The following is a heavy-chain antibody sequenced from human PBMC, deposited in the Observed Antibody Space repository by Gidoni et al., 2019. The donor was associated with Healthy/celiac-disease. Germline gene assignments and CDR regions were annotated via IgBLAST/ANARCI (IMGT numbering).Heavy chain of an antibody. CDR3: AKDSEGWKLGSSWTIGAFDI. CDR1: GFTFDDYA. D-gene: IGHD6-13*01. CDR2: ISWDGGST. Sequence: EVQLVESGGVVVQPGGSLRLSCAASGFTFDDYAMHWVRQAPGKGLEWVSLISWDGGSTYYADSVKGRFTISRDNSKNSLYLQMNSLRAEDTALYYCAKDSEGWKLGSSWTIGAFDIWGQGTMVTVSS. V-gene: IGHV3-43D*04. J-gene: IGHJ3*02.